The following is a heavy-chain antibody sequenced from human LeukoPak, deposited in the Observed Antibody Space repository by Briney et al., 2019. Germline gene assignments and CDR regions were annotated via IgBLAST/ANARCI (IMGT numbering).Heavy chain of an antibody. Sequence: SETLSLTCTVSGGSISSYSWSWIRQPAGKGLEWIGRIYTSGSTNYNPSLKSRVTMSVDTSKNQFSLKLSSVTAADTAVYYCARGRYSGSHAVSPFDYWGQGTLVTVSS. CDR1: GGSISSYS. D-gene: IGHD1-26*01. V-gene: IGHV4-4*07. CDR3: ARGRYSGSHAVSPFDY. J-gene: IGHJ4*02. CDR2: IYTSGST.